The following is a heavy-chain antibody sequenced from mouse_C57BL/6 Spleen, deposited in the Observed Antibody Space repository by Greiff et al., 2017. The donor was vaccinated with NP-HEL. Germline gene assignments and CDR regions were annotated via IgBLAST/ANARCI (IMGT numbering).Heavy chain of an antibody. J-gene: IGHJ1*03. CDR2: ISYDGSN. CDR3: ARDDYGSYFEV. CDR1: GYSITSGYY. D-gene: IGHD1-1*01. Sequence: EVKLMESGPGLVKPSQSLSLTCSVTGYSITSGYYWNWIRQFPGNKLEWMGYISYDGSNNYNPSLKNRISITRDTSKNQFFLKLNSVTTEDTATYYCARDDYGSYFEVWGTGTTVTVSS. V-gene: IGHV3-6*01.